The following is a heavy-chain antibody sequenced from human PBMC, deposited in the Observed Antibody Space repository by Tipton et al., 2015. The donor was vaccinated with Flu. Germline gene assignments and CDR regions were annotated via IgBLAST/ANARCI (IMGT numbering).Heavy chain of an antibody. Sequence: LSLTCTVSSGSIRSTNYFCAWIRQPPGKRLELIGSIYPSGTTYYNPSLKSRVTISVDTSKSQFSLRLTSVTVADTAVYYCARLSYYDVDLKNFYFDYWGQGALVTVSS. V-gene: IGHV4-39*01. J-gene: IGHJ4*02. D-gene: IGHD3-10*02. CDR2: IYPSGTT. CDR3: ARLSYYDVDLKNFYFDY. CDR1: SGSIRSTNYF.